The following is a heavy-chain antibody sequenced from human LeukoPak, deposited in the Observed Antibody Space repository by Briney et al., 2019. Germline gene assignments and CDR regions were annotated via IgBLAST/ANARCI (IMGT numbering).Heavy chain of an antibody. CDR2: ISYDGSNK. CDR1: GFTFNSYS. V-gene: IGHV3-30-3*01. D-gene: IGHD3-22*01. CDR3: ARGLQYYYDSSGYYFDY. J-gene: IGHJ4*02. Sequence: PGGSLRLSCAASGFTFNSYSMHWVRRAPGKGLEWVAVISYDGSNKHYGDSVKGPFTISRDNSKNTLYLELSSLRAEDTAVFYCARGLQYYYDSSGYYFDYWGQGTLVTVSS.